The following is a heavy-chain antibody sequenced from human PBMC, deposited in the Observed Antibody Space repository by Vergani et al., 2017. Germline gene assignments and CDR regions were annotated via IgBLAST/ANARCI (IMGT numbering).Heavy chain of an antibody. CDR1: GYTFTGYY. J-gene: IGHJ4*02. CDR2: INPNSGGT. Sequence: QVQLVQSGAEVKKPGASVKVSCKASGYTFTGYYMHWVRQAPGQGLEWMGWINPNSGGTNYAQKFQGRVTITADESTSTAYMELSSLRSEDTAVYYCAQRNYYDSVLVSWGQGTLVTVSS. V-gene: IGHV1-2*02. D-gene: IGHD3-22*01. CDR3: AQRNYYDSVLVS.